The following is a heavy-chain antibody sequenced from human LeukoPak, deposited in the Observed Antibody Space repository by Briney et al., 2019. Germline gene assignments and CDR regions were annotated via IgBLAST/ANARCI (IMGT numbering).Heavy chain of an antibody. CDR3: ARDLKYYDILTGYPLDYYYYGMDV. D-gene: IGHD3-9*01. V-gene: IGHV1-2*02. CDR1: GYTFTVYY. CDR2: INPNSGGT. Sequence: ASVNVSFKSSGYTFTVYYMHWVRQAPGQGREWMGWINPNSGGTNYAQKFQGRVTMTMDTSIRTAYMELSRLRSDDTAVYYCARDLKYYDILTGYPLDYYYYGMDVWGQGTTLTLSS. J-gene: IGHJ6*01.